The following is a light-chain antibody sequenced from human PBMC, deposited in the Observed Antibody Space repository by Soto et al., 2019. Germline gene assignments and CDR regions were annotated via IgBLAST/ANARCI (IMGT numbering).Light chain of an antibody. V-gene: IGKV3-11*01. CDR1: QSVSSY. CDR2: DAS. J-gene: IGKJ1*01. CDR3: QQYNNWPPT. Sequence: EIVLTQSPATLSLSPGERATLSCRASQSVSSYLAWYQQKPGQAPRLLIYDASNRATGIPARFSGSGPGTEFTLTISSLQSEDFAVYYCQQYNNWPPTFGQGTKVDIK.